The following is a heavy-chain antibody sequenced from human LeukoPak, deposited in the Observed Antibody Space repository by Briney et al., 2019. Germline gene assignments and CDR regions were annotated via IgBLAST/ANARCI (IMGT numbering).Heavy chain of an antibody. CDR2: IYHTGRT. D-gene: IGHD6-6*01. CDR3: ARVSYSSSSHLDY. J-gene: IGHJ4*02. CDR1: GDSMTSNNW. Sequence: SETLSLTCAVSGDSMTSNNWWSWVRQPPGKGLEWIGDIYHTGRTSYNPSLKSRVTISVDTSKNQFSLKLSSVTAADTAVYYCARVSYSSSSHLDYWGQGTLVTVSS. V-gene: IGHV4-4*02.